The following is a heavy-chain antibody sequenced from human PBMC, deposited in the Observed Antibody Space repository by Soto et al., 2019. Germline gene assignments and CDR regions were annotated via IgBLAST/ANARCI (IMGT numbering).Heavy chain of an antibody. J-gene: IGHJ4*02. Sequence: GGSLRLSCAASGFTFSSYAMSWVRQAPGKGLEWVSAISGSGGSTYYADSAKGRFTISRDNSKNTLYLQMNSLRAEDTAVYYCVTGPKVGPFDYWGQGTLVTVSS. CDR1: GFTFSSYA. V-gene: IGHV3-23*01. CDR2: ISGSGGST. D-gene: IGHD2-8*02. CDR3: VTGPKVGPFDY.